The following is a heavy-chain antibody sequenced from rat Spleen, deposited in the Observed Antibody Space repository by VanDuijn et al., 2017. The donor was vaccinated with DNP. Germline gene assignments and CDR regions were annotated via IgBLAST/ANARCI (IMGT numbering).Heavy chain of an antibody. CDR1: GFTFSSYW. J-gene: IGHJ3*01. CDR3: AQEGLGLSFAY. Sequence: EVQLVETGGGLVQPGRSLKLSCVASGFTFSSYWMFWIRQAPGKGLEWVSSINTDGGNTYYPDSVKGRFTISRDNAENTVYLQLNSLRSEDTVTYYCAQEGLGLSFAYWGQGALVTVSS. CDR2: INTDGGNT. V-gene: IGHV5-58*01.